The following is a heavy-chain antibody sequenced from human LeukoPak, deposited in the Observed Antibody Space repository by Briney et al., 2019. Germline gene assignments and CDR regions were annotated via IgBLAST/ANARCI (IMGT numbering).Heavy chain of an antibody. Sequence: PSETLSLTCSVSGGSISSADYYWGWIRQPPGKGLEWIGSIYYSGSTYYTPSLKSRVTISVDTSKNQFSLKLSSVTAADTAVYYCARAYYYGSPSYHWFDPWGQGTLVTVSS. D-gene: IGHD3-10*01. CDR3: ARAYYYGSPSYHWFDP. CDR2: IYYSGST. J-gene: IGHJ5*02. CDR1: GGSISSADYY. V-gene: IGHV4-39*07.